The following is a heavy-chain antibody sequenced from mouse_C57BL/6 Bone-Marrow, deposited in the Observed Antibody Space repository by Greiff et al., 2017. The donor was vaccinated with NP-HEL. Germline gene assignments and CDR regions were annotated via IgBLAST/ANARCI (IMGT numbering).Heavy chain of an antibody. CDR3: ARGRGRYYYGSNYFDY. CDR2: INPSSGYT. V-gene: IGHV1-7*01. CDR1: GYTFTSYW. Sequence: QVQLQQSGAELAKPGASVKLSCKASGYTFTSYWMHWVKQRPGQGLEWIGYINPSSGYTKYNQKFKDKATLTADKSSRTAYMQLSSLTYEDSAVYYCARGRGRYYYGSNYFDYWGQGTTLTVSS. J-gene: IGHJ2*01. D-gene: IGHD1-1*01.